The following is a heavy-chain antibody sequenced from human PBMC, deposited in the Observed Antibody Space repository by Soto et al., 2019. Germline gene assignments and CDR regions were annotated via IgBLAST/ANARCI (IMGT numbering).Heavy chain of an antibody. J-gene: IGHJ4*02. CDR2: IDSRGRTI. V-gene: IGHV3-11*01. CDR1: GFTFSDYY. CDR3: ARQAARNYFDF. D-gene: IGHD6-6*01. Sequence: QVQLGESGGALVKPGGSLRLSCAASGFTFSDYYMSWIRQAPGKGLEWVSYIDSRGRTISYADSVKGRFTISRDDAKNSLYLQMNSLGAEDTAVYYCARQAARNYFDFWGQGTLVTVSS.